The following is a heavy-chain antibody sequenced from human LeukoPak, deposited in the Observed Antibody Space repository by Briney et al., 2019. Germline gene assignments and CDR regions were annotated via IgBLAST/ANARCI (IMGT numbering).Heavy chain of an antibody. CDR2: IWYDGSNK. D-gene: IGHD2-2*01. J-gene: IGHJ6*02. Sequence: GRSLRLSCAASGFTFSSYGMHWVRQAPGKGLEWVAVIWYDGSNKYYADSVKGRFTISRDNSKNTLYLQMNSLGAEDTAVYYCAREYCSSTSCYHFGRSYYYYYYGMDVWGQGTTVTVSS. V-gene: IGHV3-33*01. CDR1: GFTFSSYG. CDR3: AREYCSSTSCYHFGRSYYYYYYGMDV.